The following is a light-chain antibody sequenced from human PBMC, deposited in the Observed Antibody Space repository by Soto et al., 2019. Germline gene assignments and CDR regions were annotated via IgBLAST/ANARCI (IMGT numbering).Light chain of an antibody. CDR2: EVS. V-gene: IGLV2-14*01. J-gene: IGLJ2*01. CDR1: SSDVGGYNY. Sequence: QSALTQPASVSGSPGQSITISCTGTSSDVGGYNYVAWYQQHPGKAPKLMIHEVSNRPSGVSNRFSASKSGNTASLTISGLQAEDEADYYCSSYTSSSTLVFGGGTQLTVL. CDR3: SSYTSSSTLV.